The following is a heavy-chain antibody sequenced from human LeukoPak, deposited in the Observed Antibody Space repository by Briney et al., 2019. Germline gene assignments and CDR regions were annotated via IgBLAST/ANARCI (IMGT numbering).Heavy chain of an antibody. V-gene: IGHV4-59*08. CDR2: IYYSGST. D-gene: IGHD3-9*01. Sequence: KSSETLSLTCTVSGGSISSYYWSWIRQPPGKGLEWIGYIYYSGSTNYSPSLKGRVTISVDTSKNQFSLKLSSVTAADTAVYYCARHIGVGYYDILTGYGPYGMDVWGQGTTVTVSS. J-gene: IGHJ6*02. CDR1: GGSISSYY. CDR3: ARHIGVGYYDILTGYGPYGMDV.